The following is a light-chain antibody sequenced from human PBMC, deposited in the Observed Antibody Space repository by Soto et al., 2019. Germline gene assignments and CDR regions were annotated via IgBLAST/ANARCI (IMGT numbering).Light chain of an antibody. CDR3: QQYGSSPLT. Sequence: EIVLTQSPGTLSLSPGERATLSCRASQSVTSGYLAWYQQKPGQAPRLLIYGASGRATGIPDRFSGGGSGTDFTLTISRLEPEDFVVYYCQQYGSSPLTFGGGTKVEIK. CDR2: GAS. J-gene: IGKJ4*01. CDR1: QSVTSGY. V-gene: IGKV3-20*01.